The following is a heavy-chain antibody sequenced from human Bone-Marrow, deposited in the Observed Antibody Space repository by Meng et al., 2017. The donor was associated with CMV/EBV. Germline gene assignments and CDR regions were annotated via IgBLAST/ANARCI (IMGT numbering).Heavy chain of an antibody. CDR1: GFTFSSYD. V-gene: IGHV3-13*03. CDR2: IGTAGDT. J-gene: IGHJ5*02. D-gene: IGHD6-6*01. CDR3: ARGGIAARIRGSWFDP. Sequence: GGSLRLSCAACGFTFSSYDMHWVRQATGKGLEWVSAIGTAGDTYYPGSVKGQFTISRENAKNSLYLQMNSLRAGDTAVYYCARGGIAARIRGSWFDPWGQGTLVTVSS.